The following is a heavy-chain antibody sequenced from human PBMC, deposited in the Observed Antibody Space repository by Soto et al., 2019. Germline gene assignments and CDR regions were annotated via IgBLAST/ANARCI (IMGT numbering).Heavy chain of an antibody. Sequence: GGSLRLSCAASGFTFSGSAMHWVRQASGKGLEWVGRIRSKANSYATAYAASMKGRFTISRDDSKNTAYLQMNSLKTEATAVYYCTRRGSSSSKYYHYYGMDVWGQGTTVTVSS. CDR1: GFTFSGSA. D-gene: IGHD6-6*01. V-gene: IGHV3-73*01. CDR3: TRRGSSSSKYYHYYGMDV. J-gene: IGHJ6*02. CDR2: IRSKANSYAT.